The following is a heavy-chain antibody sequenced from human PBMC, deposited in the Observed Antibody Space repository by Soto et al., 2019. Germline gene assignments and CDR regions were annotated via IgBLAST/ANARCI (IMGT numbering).Heavy chain of an antibody. J-gene: IGHJ4*02. Sequence: SETLSLTCTVSGGSISSYYWSWIRQPPGKGLEWIGYIYYSGSTNYNPSLKSRVTISVDTSKNQFSLKLSSVTAADTAVYYCASFLYGEYYFDYWGQGTLVTVSS. V-gene: IGHV4-59*01. CDR2: IYYSGST. CDR3: ASFLYGEYYFDY. CDR1: GGSISSYY. D-gene: IGHD3-10*01.